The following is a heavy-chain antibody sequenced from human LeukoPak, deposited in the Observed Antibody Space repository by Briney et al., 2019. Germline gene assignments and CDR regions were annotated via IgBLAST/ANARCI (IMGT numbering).Heavy chain of an antibody. CDR2: ISYDGSNK. J-gene: IGHJ4*02. CDR1: GFTFSSYA. Sequence: GRSLRLSCAASGFTFSSYAMHWVRQAPGKGLEWVAVISYDGSNKYYADSVKGRFTISRDNSKNTLYLQMNSLRAEDTAVYYCARDPGSVVVYYYFDYWGQGTLVTVSS. CDR3: ARDPGSVVVYYYFDY. D-gene: IGHD2-2*01. V-gene: IGHV3-30-3*01.